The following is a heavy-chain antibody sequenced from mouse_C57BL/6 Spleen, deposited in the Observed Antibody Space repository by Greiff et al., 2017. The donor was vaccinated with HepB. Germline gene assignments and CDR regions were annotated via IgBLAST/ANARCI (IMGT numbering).Heavy chain of an antibody. CDR2: IDPSDSYT. J-gene: IGHJ4*01. Sequence: VQLQQPGAELVMPGASVKLSCKASGYTFTSYWMHWVKQRPGQGLEWIGEIDPSDSYTNYNQKFKGKSTLTVDKSSSTAYMQLSSLTSEDSAVYYCARNSYAMDYWGQGTSVTVSS. V-gene: IGHV1-69*01. CDR1: GYTFTSYW. CDR3: ARNSYAMDY.